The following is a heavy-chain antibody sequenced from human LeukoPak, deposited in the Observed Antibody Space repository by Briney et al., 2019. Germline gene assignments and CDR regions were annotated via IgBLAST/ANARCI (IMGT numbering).Heavy chain of an antibody. J-gene: IGHJ4*02. CDR3: ARDASDIVVVPAAVGPFDL. V-gene: IGHV3-64*01. CDR2: ISSNGVAT. Sequence: GGSLRLSCAASGFTFSNYAMYWVRQTPRKGLEYVSAISSNGVATHYATSVKGRFTISRDNSKNTLYLQMGSLGAEDMAVYYCARDASDIVVVPAAVGPFDLWGQGTLVTVSS. D-gene: IGHD2-2*01. CDR1: GFTFSNYA.